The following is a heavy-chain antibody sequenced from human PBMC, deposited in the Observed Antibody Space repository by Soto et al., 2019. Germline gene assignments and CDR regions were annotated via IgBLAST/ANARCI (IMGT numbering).Heavy chain of an antibody. V-gene: IGHV4-39*07. D-gene: IGHD3-3*01. CDR1: GGSNSSSIYY. Sequence: SETLSLTCTVSGGSNSSSIYYWGWIRQPPGKGREWTGNIYYSGSTNYNPSLKSRVTISVGTSKNQFSLKLSSVIAADTAVYYCARDRSDFWSGYYTRTYYYGMDVWGQGTTVTVSS. J-gene: IGHJ6*02. CDR2: IYYSGST. CDR3: ARDRSDFWSGYYTRTYYYGMDV.